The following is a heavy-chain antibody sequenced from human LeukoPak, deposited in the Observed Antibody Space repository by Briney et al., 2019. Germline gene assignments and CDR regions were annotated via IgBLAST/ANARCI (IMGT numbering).Heavy chain of an antibody. CDR1: GGSISSGDYY. V-gene: IGHV4-31*03. CDR3: ARGSTLIRGFDY. D-gene: IGHD3-10*01. J-gene: IGHJ4*02. Sequence: SETLSLTCTVSGGSISSGDYYWNWIRQHPEKNLEWIGYIFYSGSAYYNPSLKSRVTISVDTSKNQFSLKLSSVTAADTAVYYCARGSTLIRGFDYWGQGTLVTVSS. CDR2: IFYSGSA.